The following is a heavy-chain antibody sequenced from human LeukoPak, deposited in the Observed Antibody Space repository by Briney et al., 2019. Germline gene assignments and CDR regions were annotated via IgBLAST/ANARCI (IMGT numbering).Heavy chain of an antibody. CDR2: ISSSSSYI. Sequence: GGSLRPSCAASGFTFSSYSMNWVRQAPGKGLEWVSSISSSSSYIYYADSVKGRFTISRDNAKNSLYLQMNSLRAEDTAVYYCAKLYSGLGYPLIDYWGQGTLATVSS. J-gene: IGHJ4*02. D-gene: IGHD3-3*01. CDR1: GFTFSSYS. V-gene: IGHV3-21*04. CDR3: AKLYSGLGYPLIDY.